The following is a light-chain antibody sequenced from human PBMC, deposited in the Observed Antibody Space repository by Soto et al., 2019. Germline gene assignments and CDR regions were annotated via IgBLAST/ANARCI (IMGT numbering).Light chain of an antibody. Sequence: QSVLTQPASVSGSPGQSITISCTGTSSDVGGYYYVSWYQHHPGKAPKLMIYQVSNRPSGVSNRFSGSKSGNTASLTISGLQAEDEVDYYCSSYTSSNTFDVFGTGTKLTVL. V-gene: IGLV2-14*01. CDR1: SSDVGGYYY. J-gene: IGLJ1*01. CDR3: SSYTSSNTFDV. CDR2: QVS.